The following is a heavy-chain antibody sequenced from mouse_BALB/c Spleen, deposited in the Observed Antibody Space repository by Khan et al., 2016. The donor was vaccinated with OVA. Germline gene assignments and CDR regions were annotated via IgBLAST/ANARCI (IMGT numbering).Heavy chain of an antibody. Sequence: VQLKESGPELVKPGASVKTSYKTSGYTFTEYTMHWVKQGHGKSLEWIGGVNPNNGGTTYNQMFKGKATLSVDNSSSTAYMELRGLTSDDSAVYYPVYYDYDAFAYWGQGTLVTVSA. V-gene: IGHV1-18*01. CDR1: GYTFTEYT. CDR2: VNPNNGGT. D-gene: IGHD2-4*01. J-gene: IGHJ3*01. CDR3: VYYDYDAFAY.